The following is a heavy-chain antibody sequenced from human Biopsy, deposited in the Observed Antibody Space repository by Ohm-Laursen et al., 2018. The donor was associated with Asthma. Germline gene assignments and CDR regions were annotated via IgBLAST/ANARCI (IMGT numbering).Heavy chain of an antibody. V-gene: IGHV1-3*04. CDR2: VNTGNGDT. J-gene: IGHJ3*01. CDR1: GYNFISFA. CDR3: ARTYYDFLAGQVKDVFGV. Sequence: ASVKVSCKASGYNFISFAIHWVRQAPGQRLEWTGWVNTGNGDTKYSQKFQGRVTITRDTSASTAYMELRSLRSEDTATYYCARTYYDFLAGQVKDVFGVWGQGTMVTVSS. D-gene: IGHD3-9*01.